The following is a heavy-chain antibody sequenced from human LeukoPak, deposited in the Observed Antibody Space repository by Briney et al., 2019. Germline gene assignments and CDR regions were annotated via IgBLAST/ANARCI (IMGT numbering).Heavy chain of an antibody. V-gene: IGHV1-69*04. Sequence: SVKVSCKASGGTFSTYPISWVRQAPGQGLEWMGRIIPIIGIANYAQKFQDRVTITADTSASTAYIELSSLTYDDTAVYYCARAGPRGFGEFPFDYWGQGTLVTVSS. CDR3: ARAGPRGFGEFPFDY. CDR2: IIPIIGIA. D-gene: IGHD3-10*01. CDR1: GGTFSTYP. J-gene: IGHJ4*02.